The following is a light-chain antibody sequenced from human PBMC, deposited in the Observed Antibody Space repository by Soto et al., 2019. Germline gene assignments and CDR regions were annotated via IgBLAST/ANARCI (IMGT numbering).Light chain of an antibody. CDR3: ATWDDSRKGV. Sequence: QSVLTQPPSASGTPGQRITISCSGSSSDNESHTVNWYQQVPGKAPKLLINTNNQRPSGVPARFSGSKSGASASLAISGLQSEDEATYYCATWDDSRKGVFGTGTQVTVL. V-gene: IGLV1-44*01. J-gene: IGLJ1*01. CDR2: TNN. CDR1: SSDNESHT.